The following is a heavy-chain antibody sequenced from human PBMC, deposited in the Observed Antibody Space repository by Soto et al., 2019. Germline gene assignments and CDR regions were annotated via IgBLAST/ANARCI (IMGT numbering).Heavy chain of an antibody. CDR3: AKTSRSNWYDDFDY. D-gene: IGHD1-1*01. Sequence: GWSLGLTYAAVEFPFSASAISWFRQATGKGLEWVSGISGSGGITYYAGSVRGRFTISRDTSKNTLYLQMNSLRAEDTALYCCAKTSRSNWYDDFDYWGQGTLVTGSS. CDR2: ISGSGGIT. V-gene: IGHV3-23*01. CDR1: EFPFSASA. J-gene: IGHJ4*02.